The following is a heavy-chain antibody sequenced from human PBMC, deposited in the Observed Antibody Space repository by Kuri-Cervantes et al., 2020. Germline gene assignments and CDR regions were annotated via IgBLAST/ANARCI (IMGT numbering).Heavy chain of an antibody. V-gene: IGHV3-11*01. CDR3: ARARGFYYGDAGLVY. CDR2: ISSSGSTI. CDR1: LFILSDYY. Sequence: GESLKISCAASLFILSDYYMSWIRQAPGKGLEWVSYISSSGSTIYYADSVKGRFTISRDNAKNSLYLQMNSLRAEDTAVYYCARARGFYYGDAGLVYWGQGTLVTVSS. D-gene: IGHD4-17*01. J-gene: IGHJ4*02.